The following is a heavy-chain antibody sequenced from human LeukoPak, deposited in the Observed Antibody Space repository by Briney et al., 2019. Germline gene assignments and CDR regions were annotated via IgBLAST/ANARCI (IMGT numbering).Heavy chain of an antibody. D-gene: IGHD6-19*01. CDR2: INHSGST. CDR3: ARFLGSGWYGVDY. J-gene: IGHJ4*02. CDR1: GESFSGYY. V-gene: IGHV4-34*01. Sequence: PSETLSLTCAVYGESFSGYYWSWIRQPPGKGLEWIGEINHSGSTNYNPSLKSRVTISVDTSKNQFSLKLSSVTAADTAVYYCARFLGSGWYGVDYWGQGTLVTVSS.